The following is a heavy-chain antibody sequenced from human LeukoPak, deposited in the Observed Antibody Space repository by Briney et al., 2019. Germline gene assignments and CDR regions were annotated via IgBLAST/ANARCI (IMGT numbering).Heavy chain of an antibody. J-gene: IGHJ6*03. CDR3: AKEPYDGSGYSYYYMDV. D-gene: IGHD3-22*01. Sequence: GGSLRLSCAASGFTFSSYGMHWVRQAPGKGLEWVAVIWYDGSNKYYADSVKGRFTISRDNSKNTLYLQMNSLRAEDTAVYYCAKEPYDGSGYSYYYMDVWGKGTTVTVSS. V-gene: IGHV3-33*06. CDR2: IWYDGSNK. CDR1: GFTFSSYG.